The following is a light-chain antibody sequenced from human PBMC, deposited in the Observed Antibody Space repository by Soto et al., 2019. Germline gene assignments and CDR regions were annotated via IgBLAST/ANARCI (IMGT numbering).Light chain of an antibody. Sequence: QSVLTQPASVSGSPGQSITISCTGTSSDVGGYNYVSWYQQHPGKAPKLMIYDVSNRPSGVSNRFSGSKSGNTASLTISGLLAEDEADYYCSSYTSSSTVVFGGGTKVTVL. CDR3: SSYTSSSTVV. CDR2: DVS. J-gene: IGLJ2*01. V-gene: IGLV2-14*03. CDR1: SSDVGGYNY.